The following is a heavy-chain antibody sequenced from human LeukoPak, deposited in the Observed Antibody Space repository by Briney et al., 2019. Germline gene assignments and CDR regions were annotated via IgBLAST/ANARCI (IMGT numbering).Heavy chain of an antibody. CDR3: ARAPGSTIFGAIKPSDY. J-gene: IGHJ4*02. CDR2: ISSTSHYI. D-gene: IGHD3-3*01. V-gene: IGHV3-21*01. CDR1: GFTFSSYS. Sequence: PGGSLRLSCAASGFTFSSYSMNWVRQAPGKGLEWVSSISSTSHYIYYIDSVKGRFTISRDNAKNSLYLQINSLRAEDTAVYYCARAPGSTIFGAIKPSDYWGQGTLVTVSS.